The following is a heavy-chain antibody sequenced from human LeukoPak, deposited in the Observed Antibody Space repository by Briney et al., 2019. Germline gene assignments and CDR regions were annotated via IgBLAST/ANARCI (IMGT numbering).Heavy chain of an antibody. J-gene: IGHJ4*02. V-gene: IGHV3-21*01. Sequence: GGSLRLSCAASGFTFSSYSLNWVRQAPGKGLEGGSYISSSSIYIHYADSVKGRFTISRDNARNSLYLQMNSLRAEDTAVYYCAREAVADFNFEYWGQGTLVTVSS. D-gene: IGHD6-19*01. CDR1: GFTFSSYS. CDR3: AREAVADFNFEY. CDR2: ISSSSIYI.